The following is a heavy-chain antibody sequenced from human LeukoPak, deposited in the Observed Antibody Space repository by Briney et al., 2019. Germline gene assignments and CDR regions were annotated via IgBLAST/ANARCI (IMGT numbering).Heavy chain of an antibody. D-gene: IGHD2-15*01. CDR2: IRYDGSNK. Sequence: GGSLRLSCAASGFTFSSYAMNWVRQAPGKGLEWVAFIRYDGSNKYYADSVKGRFTISRDNSKNTLYLQMNSLRAEDTAVYYCARGYCSGGSCSKFDYWGQGTLVTVSS. J-gene: IGHJ4*02. CDR3: ARGYCSGGSCSKFDY. V-gene: IGHV3-30*14. CDR1: GFTFSSYA.